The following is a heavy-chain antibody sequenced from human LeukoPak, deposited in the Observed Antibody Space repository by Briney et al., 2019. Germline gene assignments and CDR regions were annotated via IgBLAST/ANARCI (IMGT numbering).Heavy chain of an antibody. CDR1: GFTFDDYA. V-gene: IGHV3-9*01. CDR3: ATFAGY. J-gene: IGHJ4*02. Sequence: PGGSLRLSCAASGFTFDDYAMHWVRQAPGKGLEWVSGISWNSGSIGYADSVKGRFTISRDNAKNSLYLQMNSLRAEDTAVYYCATFAGYWGQGTLVTVSS. CDR2: ISWNSGSI.